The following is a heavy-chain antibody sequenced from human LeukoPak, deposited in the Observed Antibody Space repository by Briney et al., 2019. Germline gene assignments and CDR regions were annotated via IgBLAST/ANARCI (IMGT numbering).Heavy chain of an antibody. CDR2: ISTTGTYI. CDR1: GFTFSDYS. Sequence: GGSLRLSCAVSGFTFSDYSINWVRQAPGRGLEWVSSISTTGTYIYYADSVKGRFTISRDNAKNSVYLQMNSLRVEDTALYYCARGISLDYWGQGTVVTVSS. V-gene: IGHV3-21*01. J-gene: IGHJ4*02. D-gene: IGHD3-3*02. CDR3: ARGISLDY.